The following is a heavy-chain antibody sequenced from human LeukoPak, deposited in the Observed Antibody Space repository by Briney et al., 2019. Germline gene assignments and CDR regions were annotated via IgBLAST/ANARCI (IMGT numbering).Heavy chain of an antibody. J-gene: IGHJ6*02. Sequence: GGSLRLSCAASGFTFSSFWMTWVRQAPGKGLEWVANIKQGGGETYYVDSVKGRFTISRDNAKNSLFLQMNSLTVEDTGVYYCARAAEVIAVYYYGMDVWGQGTTVTVSS. CDR3: ARAAEVIAVYYYGMDV. CDR2: IKQGGGET. V-gene: IGHV3-7*01. D-gene: IGHD6-19*01. CDR1: GFTFSSFW.